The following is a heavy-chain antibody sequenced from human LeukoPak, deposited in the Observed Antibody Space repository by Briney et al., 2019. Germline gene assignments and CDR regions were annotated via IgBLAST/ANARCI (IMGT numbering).Heavy chain of an antibody. D-gene: IGHD6-13*01. CDR1: RFTFSSYA. J-gene: IGHJ4*02. CDR2: ISYDGSNK. V-gene: IGHV3-30*04. Sequence: GGSLRLSCAASRFTFSSYAMHWVRQAPGKGLEWVAVISYDGSNKYYADSVKGRFTISRDNSKNTLYLQMNSLRAEDTAVYYCARGYSSSWPDYWGQGTLVTVSS. CDR3: ARGYSSSWPDY.